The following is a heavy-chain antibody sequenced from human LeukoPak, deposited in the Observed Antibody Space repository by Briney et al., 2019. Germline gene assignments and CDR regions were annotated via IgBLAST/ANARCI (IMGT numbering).Heavy chain of an antibody. J-gene: IGHJ3*02. CDR1: GFTVSSNY. Sequence: GGSLRLSCAASGFTVSSNYMSWVRQAPGKGLEWVSVIYSGGSTYYADSVKGRFTISRDNSKNTLYLQMNSLRAEDTAVYYCARGPIVVVVAATRGAFDIWGQGTMVTVSS. D-gene: IGHD2-15*01. CDR2: IYSGGST. V-gene: IGHV3-66*01. CDR3: ARGPIVVVVAATRGAFDI.